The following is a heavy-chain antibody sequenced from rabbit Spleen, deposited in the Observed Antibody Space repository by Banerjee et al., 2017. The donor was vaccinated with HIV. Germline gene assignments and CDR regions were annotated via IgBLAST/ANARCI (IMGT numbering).Heavy chain of an antibody. CDR3: ARDTGSSFSSYGMDL. D-gene: IGHD8-1*01. CDR1: GFSFSNKAV. V-gene: IGHV1S45*01. CDR2: INTYTARP. Sequence: QEQLVESGGGLVQPEGSLTLTCTASGFSFSNKAVMCWVRQAPGKGLEWIACINTYTARPVYATWAKGRFTISRTSSTTVTLQMTSLTVADTATYFCARDTGSSFSSYGMDLWGPGTLVTVS. J-gene: IGHJ6*01.